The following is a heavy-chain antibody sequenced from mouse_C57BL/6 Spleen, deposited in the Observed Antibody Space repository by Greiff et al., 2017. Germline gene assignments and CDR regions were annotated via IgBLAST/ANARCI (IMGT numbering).Heavy chain of an antibody. CDR3: ARYGSSYVAGDYYAMDY. J-gene: IGHJ4*01. D-gene: IGHD1-1*01. V-gene: IGHV1-52*01. Sequence: QVQLQQPGAELVRPGSSVKLSCKASGYTFTSYWMHWVKQRPIQGLEWIGNIDPSDSETHYNQKFKDKATLTVDKSSSTAYIQLSSLTSEDSAVYYCARYGSSYVAGDYYAMDYWGQGTSVTVSS. CDR2: IDPSDSET. CDR1: GYTFTSYW.